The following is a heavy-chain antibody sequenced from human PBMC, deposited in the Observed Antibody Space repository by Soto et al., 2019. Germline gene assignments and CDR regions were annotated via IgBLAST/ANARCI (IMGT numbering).Heavy chain of an antibody. CDR3: ASSFNYRGKYYYYCYMDV. V-gene: IGHV4-34*01. J-gene: IGHJ6*03. CDR2: INHSGST. D-gene: IGHD4-4*01. Sequence: QVQLQQWGAGLLKPSETLSLTCAVYGGSFSGYYWSWIRQPPGKGLEWIGEINHSGSTNYNPSLKSRVTISVDTSKNQFSLKLSSVTAADTAVYYCASSFNYRGKYYYYCYMDVWGKGTTVTVSS. CDR1: GGSFSGYY.